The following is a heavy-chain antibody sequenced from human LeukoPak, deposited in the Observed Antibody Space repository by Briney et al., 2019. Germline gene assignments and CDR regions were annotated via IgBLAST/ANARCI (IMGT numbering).Heavy chain of an antibody. J-gene: IGHJ4*02. Sequence: SETLSLTCTVSGGSISSYYWSWIRQPPGKGLEWIGYIYYSGSTNYNPSLKSRVTISVDTSKNQFSLKLSSVTAADTAVYYCARAPGAALDWGQGTLVTVSS. CDR2: IYYSGST. CDR1: GGSISSYY. CDR3: ARAPGAALD. D-gene: IGHD2-15*01. V-gene: IGHV4-59*08.